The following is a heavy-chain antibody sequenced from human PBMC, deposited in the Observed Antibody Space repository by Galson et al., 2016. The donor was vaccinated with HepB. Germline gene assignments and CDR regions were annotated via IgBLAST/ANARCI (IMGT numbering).Heavy chain of an antibody. CDR3: AWGMVLAGH. CDR2: ISYDGTKK. J-gene: IGHJ4*02. D-gene: IGHD3-3*01. Sequence: SLRLSCAATGFPFSNYGMHWGRQAPGKGLEWAAVISYDGTKKYYADSVKGRFTISRDNSKNTLYLQLNSLRVEDTAGSYCAWGMVLAGHWGQGPLVTGSS. V-gene: IGHV3-30*03. CDR1: GFPFSNYG.